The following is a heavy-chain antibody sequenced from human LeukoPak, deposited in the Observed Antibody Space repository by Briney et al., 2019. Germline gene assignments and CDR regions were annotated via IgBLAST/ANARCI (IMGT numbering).Heavy chain of an antibody. D-gene: IGHD2-15*01. CDR1: GFTLSSYS. CDR2: ISGSGGST. Sequence: PGGSLRLFFAASGFTLSSYSMTWVRQASGEGVQLGLAISGSGGSTYYADSVKGRFTISRDNSKNTLYLQMNSLRAEDTAVYYCAKLSAVVMVVATVDYWGQGTLVTVSS. V-gene: IGHV3-23*01. CDR3: AKLSAVVMVVATVDY. J-gene: IGHJ4*02.